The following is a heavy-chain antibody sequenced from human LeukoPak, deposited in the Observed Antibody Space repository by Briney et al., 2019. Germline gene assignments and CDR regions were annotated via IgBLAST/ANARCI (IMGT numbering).Heavy chain of an antibody. J-gene: IGHJ6*03. Sequence: KTGGSLRLSCAASGFTFSSYSMNWVRQAPGKGLEWVSSISSSSSYIYYADSVKGRFTISRDNAKNSLYLQMNSLRAEDTAAYYCARDGYHYYGSGTYFGYYYMDVWGKGTTVTISS. CDR2: ISSSSSYI. CDR3: ARDGYHYYGSGTYFGYYYMDV. D-gene: IGHD3-10*01. CDR1: GFTFSSYS. V-gene: IGHV3-21*01.